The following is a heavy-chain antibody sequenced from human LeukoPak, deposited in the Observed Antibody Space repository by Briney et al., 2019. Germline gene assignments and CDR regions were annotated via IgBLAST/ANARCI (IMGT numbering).Heavy chain of an antibody. CDR2: TYTSGST. CDR1: GGSISSYY. J-gene: IGHJ4*02. CDR3: ARSGYYYGSGSYYYFDY. D-gene: IGHD3-10*01. V-gene: IGHV4-4*07. Sequence: SSETLSLTCTVSGGSISSYYWSWIRQPAGKGLEWIGRTYTSGSTNYNPSLKSRVTMSVDTSKNQFSLKLSSVTAADTAVYYCARSGYYYGSGSYYYFDYWGQGTLVTVSS.